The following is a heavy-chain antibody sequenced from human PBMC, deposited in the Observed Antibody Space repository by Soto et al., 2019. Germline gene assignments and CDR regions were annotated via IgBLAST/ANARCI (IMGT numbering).Heavy chain of an antibody. J-gene: IGHJ4*02. CDR2: ISSSSSYT. V-gene: IGHV3-11*06. CDR3: ASWGGVDSSGYYSDY. CDR1: GFTFSDYY. Sequence: GGSLRLSCVASGFTFSDYYMSWIRQAPGKGLEWVSYISSSSSYTNYADSVKGRFTISRDNAKNSLYLQMNSLRAEDTAVYYCASWGGVDSSGYYSDYWGQGTLVTVSS. D-gene: IGHD3-22*01.